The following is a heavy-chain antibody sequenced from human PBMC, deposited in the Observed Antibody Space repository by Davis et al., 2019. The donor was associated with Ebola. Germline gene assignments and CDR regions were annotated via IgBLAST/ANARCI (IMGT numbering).Heavy chain of an antibody. J-gene: IGHJ3*02. CDR3: ATEHGSGGDAFDI. V-gene: IGHV1-46*01. D-gene: IGHD3-10*01. CDR1: GYTFTSYY. Sequence: ASVKVSCKASGYTFTSYYMHWVRQAPGQGLEWMGIINPSGGSTSYAQKFQGRVTMTRDTSTSTVYMELSSLRSEDTAVYYCATEHGSGGDAFDIWGQGTMVTVSS. CDR2: INPSGGST.